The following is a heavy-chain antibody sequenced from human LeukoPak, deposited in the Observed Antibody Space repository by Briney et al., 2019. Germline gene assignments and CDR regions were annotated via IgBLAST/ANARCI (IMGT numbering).Heavy chain of an antibody. CDR2: ISDDGSNK. CDR1: GFTFSTYG. J-gene: IGHJ5*01. D-gene: IGHD2-15*01. Sequence: GGSLRLSCAASGFTFSTYGMHWVRQAPGKGLEWVAVISDDGSNKYYGDSVKGRFTISRDNSKNTLYLQMNSLRAEDTAVYYCAKAVASCSSGSCPWSSSGPGTLVTVSS. CDR3: AKAVASCSSGSCPWSS. V-gene: IGHV3-30*18.